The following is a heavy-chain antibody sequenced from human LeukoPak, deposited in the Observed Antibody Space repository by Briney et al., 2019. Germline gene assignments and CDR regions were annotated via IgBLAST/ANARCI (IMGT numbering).Heavy chain of an antibody. CDR3: ARGWSYCSSTSCPFDY. J-gene: IGHJ4*02. CDR2: ISSSSSYI. CDR1: GFTFSSHS. D-gene: IGHD2-2*01. V-gene: IGHV3-21*01. Sequence: GGSLRLSCAASGFTFSSHSMNWVRQAPGKGLEWVSSISSSSSYIYYADSVKGRFTISRDNAKNSLYLQMNSLRAEDTAVYYCARGWSYCSSTSCPFDYWGQGTLVTVSS.